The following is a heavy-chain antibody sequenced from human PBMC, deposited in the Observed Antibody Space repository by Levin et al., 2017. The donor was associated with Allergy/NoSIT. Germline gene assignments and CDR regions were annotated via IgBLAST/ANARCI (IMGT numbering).Heavy chain of an antibody. J-gene: IGHJ4*02. Sequence: GGSLRLSCAASGFTFSSYAMHWVRQAPGKGLEWVAVISYDGSNKYYADSVKGRFTISRDNSKNTLYLQMNSLRAEDTAVYYCARREGYNYRGFDYWGQGTLVTVSS. CDR3: ARREGYNYRGFDY. D-gene: IGHD5-24*01. V-gene: IGHV3-30-3*01. CDR1: GFTFSSYA. CDR2: ISYDGSNK.